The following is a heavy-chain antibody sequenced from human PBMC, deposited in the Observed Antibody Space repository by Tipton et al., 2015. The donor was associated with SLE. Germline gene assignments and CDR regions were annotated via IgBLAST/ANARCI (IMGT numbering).Heavy chain of an antibody. D-gene: IGHD2-2*01. V-gene: IGHV4-59*11. CDR3: ASMIVVIPVEARRDGMDV. Sequence: TLSLTCTVSGGSISSHYWSWIRQPPGKGLEWIGYIYYSGSTNYNPSLTSRVTISVDTSKNQFSLKLSSVTAADTAVYYCASMIVVIPVEARRDGMDVWGQGTTVTVSS. CDR2: IYYSGST. J-gene: IGHJ6*02. CDR1: GGSISSHY.